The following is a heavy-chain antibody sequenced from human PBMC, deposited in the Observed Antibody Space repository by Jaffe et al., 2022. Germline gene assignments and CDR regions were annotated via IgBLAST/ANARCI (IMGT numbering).Heavy chain of an antibody. CDR1: GGSFSGYY. CDR2: INHSGST. D-gene: IGHD6-13*01. CDR3: ARGPRRGTSSWRIYNWFDP. J-gene: IGHJ5*02. Sequence: QVQLQQWGAGLLKPSETLSLTCAVYGGSFSGYYWSWIRQPPGKGLEWIGEINHSGSTNYNPSLKSRVTISVDTSKNQFSLKLSSVTAADTAVYYCARGPRRGTSSWRIYNWFDPWGQGTLVTVSS. V-gene: IGHV4-34*01.